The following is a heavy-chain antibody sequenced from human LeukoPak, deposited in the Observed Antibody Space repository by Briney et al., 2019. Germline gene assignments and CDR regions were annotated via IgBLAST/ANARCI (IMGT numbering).Heavy chain of an antibody. CDR2: MNPNSGNT. CDR3: ARSITNYYYYNMDV. Sequence: ASVKVSCKASGYTFTSYDINWVRQATGQGLEWVGWMNPNSGNTGYEQKFQGRVTMTRDTSISTAYMELSSLRSEDTAVYYWARSITNYYYYNMDVWGKGTTVTVSS. CDR1: GYTFTSYD. J-gene: IGHJ6*03. V-gene: IGHV1-8*01. D-gene: IGHD2-8*01.